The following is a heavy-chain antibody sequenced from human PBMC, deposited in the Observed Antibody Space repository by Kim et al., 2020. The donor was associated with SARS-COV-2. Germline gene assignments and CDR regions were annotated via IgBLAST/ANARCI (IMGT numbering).Heavy chain of an antibody. Sequence: SETLSLTCTVSGGSISSSSYYWGWIRQPPGKGLEWIGSIYYSGSTYYNPSLKSRVTISVDTSKNQFSLKLSSVTAADTALYYCARHPILLWFGEVFGKKGPNYGMDVWGPGNTVTVS. V-gene: IGHV4-39*01. CDR1: GGSISSSSYY. J-gene: IGHJ6*02. CDR3: ARHPILLWFGEVFGKKGPNYGMDV. D-gene: IGHD3-10*01. CDR2: IYYSGST.